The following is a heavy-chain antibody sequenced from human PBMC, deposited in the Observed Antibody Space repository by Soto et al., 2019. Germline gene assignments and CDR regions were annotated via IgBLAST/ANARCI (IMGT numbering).Heavy chain of an antibody. Sequence: ASVKVFCKASGYTFTSYGISWVRQAPGQVLEWMGWISTYNGDSNYAQTSQGRVTMTTDTSTSTVHMEVRSLRSDDTAVYYCAREGVAPYYYYGMDVWGQGTPVTVSS. J-gene: IGHJ6*02. CDR3: AREGVAPYYYYGMDV. CDR2: ISTYNGDS. CDR1: GYTFTSYG. D-gene: IGHD5-12*01. V-gene: IGHV1-18*01.